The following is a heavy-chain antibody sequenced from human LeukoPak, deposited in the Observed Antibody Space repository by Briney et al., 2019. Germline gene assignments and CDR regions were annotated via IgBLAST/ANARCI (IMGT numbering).Heavy chain of an antibody. D-gene: IGHD4-17*01. CDR2: IYTSGST. Sequence: SETLSLTCAVYGGSFSGYYWSWIRQPAGKGLEWIGRIYTSGSTNYNPSLKSRVTMSVDTSKNQFSLKLSSVTAADTAVYYCARDLADYGESWFDPWGQGILVTVSS. J-gene: IGHJ5*02. V-gene: IGHV4-4*07. CDR1: GGSFSGYY. CDR3: ARDLADYGESWFDP.